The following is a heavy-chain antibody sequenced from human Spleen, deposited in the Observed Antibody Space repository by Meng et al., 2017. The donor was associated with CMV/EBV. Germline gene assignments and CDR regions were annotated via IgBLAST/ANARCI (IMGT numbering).Heavy chain of an antibody. CDR3: AREGTYYYGSGSYRTPQTYYMDV. Sequence: GGSLRLSCAASGCPFSSYWLHWVRQAPGKGLVWVSRMNSDGSSTSYADSVKGRFTISRDNAKNTRYLQMNSLRAEDTAVYYCAREGTYYYGSGSYRTPQTYYMDVWGQGTTVTVSS. CDR2: MNSDGSST. CDR1: GCPFSSYW. D-gene: IGHD3-10*01. J-gene: IGHJ6*03. V-gene: IGHV3-74*01.